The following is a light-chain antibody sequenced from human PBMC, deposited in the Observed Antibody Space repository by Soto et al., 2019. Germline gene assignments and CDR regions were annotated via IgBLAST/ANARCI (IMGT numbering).Light chain of an antibody. J-gene: IGKJ4*01. V-gene: IGKV3-20*01. CDR2: GAS. Sequence: EIVLTQSPGTLSLSPGERATLSCRASQSVSSSFFTCYQQKPGQAPRLLIYGASSRATGIPDRFSGSGAGTDFTLTISRLEPEDFAVYYCQQYGSSRLTFGGGTKVEIK. CDR1: QSVSSSF. CDR3: QQYGSSRLT.